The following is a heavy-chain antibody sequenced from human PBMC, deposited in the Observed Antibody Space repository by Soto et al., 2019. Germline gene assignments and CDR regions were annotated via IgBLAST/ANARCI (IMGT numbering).Heavy chain of an antibody. CDR2: ISSSSSYT. CDR1: GFTFSDYY. CDR3: ARVGYGDYYYGMDV. Sequence: GGSLRLSCAASGFTFSDYYMSWIRQAPGKGLEWVSYISSSSSYTNYADSVKGRFTISRDNAKNSLYLQMNSLRAEDTAVYYCARVGYGDYYYGMDVWGQGTTVTVSS. J-gene: IGHJ6*02. D-gene: IGHD4-17*01. V-gene: IGHV3-11*06.